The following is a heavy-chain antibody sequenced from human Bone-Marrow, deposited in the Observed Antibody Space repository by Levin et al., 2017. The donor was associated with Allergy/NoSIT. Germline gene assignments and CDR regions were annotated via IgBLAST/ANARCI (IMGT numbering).Heavy chain of an antibody. Sequence: ASVKVSCKASGYTFNLYGITWVRQAPGQGLEWMGWISAYNGNTDYSQKFQGRVALTTDTSTSTIYMELRSLRSDDTAVYYCARVEYHDTSGYCGDWGQGTLVTVTS. V-gene: IGHV1-18*01. CDR2: ISAYNGNT. D-gene: IGHD3-22*01. J-gene: IGHJ4*02. CDR1: GYTFNLYG. CDR3: ARVEYHDTSGYCGD.